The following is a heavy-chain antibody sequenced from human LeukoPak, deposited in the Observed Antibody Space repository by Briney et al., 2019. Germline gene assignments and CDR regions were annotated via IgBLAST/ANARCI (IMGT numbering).Heavy chain of an antibody. CDR2: IKQDGSEK. CDR1: GFTFSSYW. J-gene: IGHJ4*02. D-gene: IGHD3-22*01. V-gene: IGHV3-7*01. CDR3: AREHHYYDSSGYYYDSFDY. Sequence: PGGSLRLSCAASGFTFSSYWMSWVRQAPGKGLEWVANIKQDGSEKYYVDSEKGRFTISRDNAKNSLYLQMNSLRAEDTAVYYCAREHHYYDSSGYYYDSFDYWGQGTLVTVSS.